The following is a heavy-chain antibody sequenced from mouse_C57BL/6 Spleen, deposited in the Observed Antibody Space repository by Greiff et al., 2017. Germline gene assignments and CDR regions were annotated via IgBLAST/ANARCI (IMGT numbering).Heavy chain of an antibody. V-gene: IGHV7-1*01. CDR1: GFTFSDFY. Sequence: EVKLMESEGGLVQSGRSLRLSCATSGFTFSDFYMEWVRQAPGKGLEWIAASRNKANDYTTEYSASVKGRFIVSRDTSQSILYLQMNALRAEDTAIYYCARDAGDYAMDYWGQGTSVTVSS. CDR2: SRNKANDYTT. CDR3: ARDAGDYAMDY. J-gene: IGHJ4*01.